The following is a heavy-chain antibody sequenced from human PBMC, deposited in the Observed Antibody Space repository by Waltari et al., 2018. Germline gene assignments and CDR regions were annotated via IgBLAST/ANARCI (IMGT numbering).Heavy chain of an antibody. CDR1: GYTFTSYD. V-gene: IGHV1-8*01. J-gene: IGHJ6*02. CDR3: ARGTQWLRLPTVYYYYGMDV. D-gene: IGHD5-12*01. Sequence: QVQLVQSGAEVKKPGASVKVSCKASGYTFTSYDINWVRQATGQGLGWMGWMNPNSGNTGYAQKVQGRVTMTRNTSRSTADMELSSLRSEDTAVYYCARGTQWLRLPTVYYYYGMDVWGQGTTVTVSS. CDR2: MNPNSGNT.